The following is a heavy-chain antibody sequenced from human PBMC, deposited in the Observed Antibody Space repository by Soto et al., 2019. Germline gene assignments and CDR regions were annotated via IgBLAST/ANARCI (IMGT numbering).Heavy chain of an antibody. D-gene: IGHD1-26*01. CDR2: TRNKAHSYTT. V-gene: IGHV3-72*01. J-gene: IGHJ4*02. CDR3: VRVHSGSYTFDY. CDR1: GFTFSDHY. Sequence: ESGGGLVQPGGSLRLSCAASGFTFSDHYIDWVRQAPGTGLEWVGRTRNKAHSYTTEYAASVKGRFTISRDNSKNSVYLQMNSLRTEDTAVYYCVRVHSGSYTFDYWGQGTLVIVSS.